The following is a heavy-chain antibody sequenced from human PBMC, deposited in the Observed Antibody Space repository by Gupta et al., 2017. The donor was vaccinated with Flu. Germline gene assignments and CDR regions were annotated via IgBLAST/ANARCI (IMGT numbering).Heavy chain of an antibody. D-gene: IGHD6-13*01. V-gene: IGHV4-39*01. CDR1: ISSGTYY. J-gene: IGHJ4*02. Sequence: ISSGTYYWGWIRQPPGKGLDWIGSIYYSGSADDNPSLKSRVTIYVDTSKKQFSLKINSVNDTDTAVYYWARLGYTSSWVDSWGQGTLVTVS. CDR2: IYYSGSA. CDR3: ARLGYTSSWVDS.